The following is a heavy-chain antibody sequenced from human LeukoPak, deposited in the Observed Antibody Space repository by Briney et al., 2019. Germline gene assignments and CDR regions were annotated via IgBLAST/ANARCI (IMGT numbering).Heavy chain of an antibody. V-gene: IGHV4-4*09. CDR1: GGSISSYY. J-gene: IGHJ5*02. Sequence: SETLSLTCTVSGGSISSYYWSWIRQPPGKGLEWIRYIYTSGSTNYNPSLKSRVTISVDTSKNQFSLKLSSVTAADTAVYYCARLEYSSSFGNWFDPWGQGTLVTVSS. D-gene: IGHD6-6*01. CDR3: ARLEYSSSFGNWFDP. CDR2: IYTSGST.